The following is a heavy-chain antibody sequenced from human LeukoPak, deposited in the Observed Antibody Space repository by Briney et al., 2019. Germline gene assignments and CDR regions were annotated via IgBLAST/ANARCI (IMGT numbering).Heavy chain of an antibody. Sequence: PSETLSLTCTVSGGSISSSSYYWGWIRQPPGKGLEWIGSIYYSGSTYYNPSLKSRVTISVDTSKNQFSLKLSSVTAADTAVYYCASRSGSYYSFDYWGQGTLVTVSS. V-gene: IGHV4-39*07. CDR2: IYYSGST. CDR3: ASRSGSYYSFDY. CDR1: GGSISSSSYY. J-gene: IGHJ4*02. D-gene: IGHD1-26*01.